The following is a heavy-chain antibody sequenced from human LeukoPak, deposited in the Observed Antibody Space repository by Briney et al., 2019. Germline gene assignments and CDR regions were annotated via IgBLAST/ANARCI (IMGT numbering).Heavy chain of an antibody. CDR3: AKDTYSSSLTGFDY. J-gene: IGHJ4*02. V-gene: IGHV3-9*01. CDR2: ISWNSGSI. CDR1: GFTFSSYW. Sequence: GGSLRLSCAASGFTFSSYWMSWVRQAPGKGLEWVSGISWNSGSIGYADSVKGRFTISRDNAKNSLYLQMNSLRVGDTALYYCAKDTYSSSLTGFDYWGQGTLVTVSS. D-gene: IGHD6-6*01.